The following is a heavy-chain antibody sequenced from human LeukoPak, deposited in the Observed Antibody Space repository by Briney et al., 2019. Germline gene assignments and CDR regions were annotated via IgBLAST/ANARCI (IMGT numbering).Heavy chain of an antibody. CDR1: GFTLSSFG. J-gene: IGHJ4*02. CDR3: ARDRGYCRGTTCYAYYFDS. Sequence: GGSLRLSCAASGFTLSSFGMNWVRQAPGKGLEWVSYIGTTTSTIYYADSVKGRFTTSRDNAKNSLYLQMNSLRAEDTAVYYCARDRGYCRGTTCYAYYFDSWGQGTLVTVSS. D-gene: IGHD2-2*01. CDR2: IGTTTSTI. V-gene: IGHV3-48*04.